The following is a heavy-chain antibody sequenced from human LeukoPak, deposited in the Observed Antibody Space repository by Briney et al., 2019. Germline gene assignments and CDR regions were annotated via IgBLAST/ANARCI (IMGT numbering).Heavy chain of an antibody. D-gene: IGHD3-10*01. CDR1: GYTFTSYY. J-gene: IGHJ5*02. CDR3: AREPRLLWFGNWFDP. CDR2: IDPSGGST. Sequence: ASVKVSCTTSGYTFTSYYIHWVRQAPGQGLEWMGLIDPSGGSTSYAQNFQGRVTMTRDTSTSTVYMELSSLRSDDTAVYYCAREPRLLWFGNWFDPWGQGTLVTVSS. V-gene: IGHV1-46*01.